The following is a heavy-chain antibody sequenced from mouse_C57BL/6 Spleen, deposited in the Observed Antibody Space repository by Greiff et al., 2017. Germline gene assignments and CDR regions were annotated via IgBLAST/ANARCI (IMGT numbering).Heavy chain of an antibody. J-gene: IGHJ2*01. D-gene: IGHD4-1*01. V-gene: IGHV5-9*01. CDR1: GFTFSSYT. Sequence: EVKLVESGGGLVKPGGSLKLSCAASGFTFSSYTMSWVRQTPEKRLEWVATISGGGGNTYYPDSVKGRFTISRDNATNTLYLQLSSQRSEDTALYYCARVPLTAYYFDYWGQGTTLTVSA. CDR3: ARVPLTAYYFDY. CDR2: ISGGGGNT.